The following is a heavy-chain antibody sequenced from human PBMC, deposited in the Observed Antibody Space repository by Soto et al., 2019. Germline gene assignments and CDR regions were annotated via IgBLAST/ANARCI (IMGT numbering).Heavy chain of an antibody. J-gene: IGHJ4*02. D-gene: IGHD3-16*01. CDR2: IKSKGDGGTT. V-gene: IGHV3-15*01. CDR3: STLGEWSASVDF. CDR1: GFTFKNAW. Sequence: EGQVAESGGGLVKPGGSLRLSCTASGFTFKNAWMSWVRQAPGKGLEWVGRIKSKGDGGTTDYAAPVKGRFTISRDDSTNTVYLQMNSLKTEDTAIYYCSTLGEWSASVDFWGQGTLVTVSS.